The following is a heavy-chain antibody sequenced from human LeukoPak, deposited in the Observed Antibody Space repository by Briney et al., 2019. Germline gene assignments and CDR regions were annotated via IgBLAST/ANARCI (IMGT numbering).Heavy chain of an antibody. CDR3: ARIYYFGDNNWRYFDN. D-gene: IGHD3-10*01. V-gene: IGHV3-7*01. CDR2: IDPDGSEK. J-gene: IGHJ4*02. Sequence: GGALRLSCAASGFTFNSYWMSWVRQAPGEGLEWVAQIDPDGSEKQYGDSVKGRFTPSRDNAKNSLYLQMNSLRAEDTAIYYCARIYYFGDNNWRYFDNWGQGTLVTVSS. CDR1: GFTFNSYW.